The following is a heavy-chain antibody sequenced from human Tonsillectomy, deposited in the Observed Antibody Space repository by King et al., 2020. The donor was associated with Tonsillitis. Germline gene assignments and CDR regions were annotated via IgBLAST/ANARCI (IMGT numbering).Heavy chain of an antibody. CDR2: IIPIFGTA. D-gene: IGHD3-22*01. CDR3: ARDLGKFDSSGYSYNWWFDP. J-gene: IGHJ5*02. Sequence: VQLVESGAEVKKPVSSVKVSCKDYGGTVSSYAISWVRQAPGQGLECMGGIIPIFGTANYAQKFHGRVTITADESTSTAYMELSSLRSEVTAVYYCARDLGKFDSSGYSYNWWFDPWGQGTLVTVSS. CDR1: GGTVSSYA. V-gene: IGHV1-69*01.